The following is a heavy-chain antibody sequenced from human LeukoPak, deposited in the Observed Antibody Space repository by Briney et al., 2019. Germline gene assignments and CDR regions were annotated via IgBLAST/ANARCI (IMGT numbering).Heavy chain of an antibody. Sequence: SETLSLTCTVSGGSISSGSYYWSWIRQPAGKGLEWIGRIYTSGSTNYNPSLKSRVTMSVDTSKNQFSLKLSSVTAADTAVYYCARQWGTTDYWGQGTLVTVSS. CDR1: GGSISSGSYY. D-gene: IGHD1-1*01. V-gene: IGHV4-61*02. CDR3: ARQWGTTDY. J-gene: IGHJ4*02. CDR2: IYTSGST.